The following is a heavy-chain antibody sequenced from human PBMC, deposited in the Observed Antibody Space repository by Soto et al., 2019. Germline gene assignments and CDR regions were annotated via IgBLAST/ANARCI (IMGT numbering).Heavy chain of an antibody. D-gene: IGHD2-21*02. CDR3: ARENLLYCGRGWYSSPFDS. J-gene: IGHJ4*02. CDR1: GGSLTTDDYY. CDR2: MSHSGST. V-gene: IGHV4-31*03. Sequence: QVQLQESGPGLVKPSQTLSLTCTVSGGSLTTDDYYWSWIRQHPGKGLEWIGYMSHSGSTFYNPSLKSRITMSVDTSHNQFSLKLTSVTAADTAVYYRARENLLYCGRGWYSSPFDSWGQGTLVMVSS.